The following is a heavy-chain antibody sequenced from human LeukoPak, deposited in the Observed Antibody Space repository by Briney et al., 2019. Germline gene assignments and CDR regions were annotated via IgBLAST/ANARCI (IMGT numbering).Heavy chain of an antibody. J-gene: IGHJ5*02. CDR3: ARGVEDIRGPNWFDP. Sequence: GASVKVSCKASGYTFTGYYMHWVRQAPGQGLEWMGWINPNSGGTNYAQKFQGRVTMTRDTSISTAYVELSRLRSDDTAVYYCARGVEDIRGPNWFDPWGQGTLVTVSS. D-gene: IGHD3-16*01. V-gene: IGHV1-2*02. CDR2: INPNSGGT. CDR1: GYTFTGYY.